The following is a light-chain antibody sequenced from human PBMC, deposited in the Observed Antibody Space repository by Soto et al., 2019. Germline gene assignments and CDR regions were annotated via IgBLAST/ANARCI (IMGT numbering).Light chain of an antibody. CDR2: DAS. J-gene: IGKJ2*01. CDR1: PGVSSY. CDR3: QQRSNWYT. V-gene: IGKV3-11*01. Sequence: EIVLTQSPATLSLSPGEKATSSARARPGVSSYLAWYQQKPGQAPRLLTYDASNRATGIPARFSGSGSGTDFTLTISSLEPEDFAVYYCQQRSNWYTFGQGTKLEIK.